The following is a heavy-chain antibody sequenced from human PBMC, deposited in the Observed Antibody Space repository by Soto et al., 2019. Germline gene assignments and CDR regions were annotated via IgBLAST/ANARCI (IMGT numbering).Heavy chain of an antibody. CDR1: GFTFSSYE. J-gene: IGHJ4*02. CDR3: ARSSGSYRPFDF. CDR2: ISDIGSI. V-gene: IGHV3-48*03. D-gene: IGHD3-22*01. Sequence: EVQLVESGGGLVQPGGSLRLSCAASGFTFSSYEMNWVRQAPGKGLEWVSHISDIGSIYYADSVKGRFTISRDNAKNSLYLQMDSLRVEDTAFYYCARSSGSYRPFDFWGQGTLVTVSS.